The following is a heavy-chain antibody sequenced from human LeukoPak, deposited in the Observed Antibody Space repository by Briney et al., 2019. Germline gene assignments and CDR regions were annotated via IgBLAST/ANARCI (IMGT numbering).Heavy chain of an antibody. CDR1: GFTVSSNY. J-gene: IGHJ4*02. Sequence: GGSLRLSCAASGFTVSSNYMSWVRQAPGKGLEWVSVIYSGGSTYYADSVKGRFTVSRDNSKNTLYLQMNSLRAEDTAVYYCARGQPTYYYGSGSYYFDYWGQGTLVTVSS. CDR2: IYSGGST. D-gene: IGHD3-10*01. V-gene: IGHV3-53*01. CDR3: ARGQPTYYYGSGSYYFDY.